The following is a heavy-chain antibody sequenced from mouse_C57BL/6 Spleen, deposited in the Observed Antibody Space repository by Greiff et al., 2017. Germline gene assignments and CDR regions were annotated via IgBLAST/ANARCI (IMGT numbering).Heavy chain of an antibody. CDR2: ISYDGSN. Sequence: EVKLMESGPGLVKPSQSLSLTCSVTGYSITSGYYWNWIRQFPGNKLEWMGYISYDGSNNYNPSLKNRISITRDTSKNQFCLKLNSVTTEDTATYYCAREDITTVVDWYFDVWGTGTTVTVSS. CDR3: AREDITTVVDWYFDV. J-gene: IGHJ1*03. V-gene: IGHV3-6*01. CDR1: GYSITSGYY. D-gene: IGHD1-1*01.